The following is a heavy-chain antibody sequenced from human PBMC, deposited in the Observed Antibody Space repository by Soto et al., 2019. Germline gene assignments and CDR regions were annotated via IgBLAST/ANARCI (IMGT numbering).Heavy chain of an antibody. J-gene: IGHJ4*02. CDR3: ASQRAAAGSGLYDY. Sequence: QLQLQESGPGLVKPSETLSLTCTVSGGSISSSSYYWGWIRQPPGKGLEWIGSIYYSGSTYYNPSLTSRVTISVDTSKNQFSLKLSSVTAADTAVYYCASQRAAAGSGLYDYWGQGTLVTVSS. D-gene: IGHD6-13*01. CDR1: GGSISSSSYY. CDR2: IYYSGST. V-gene: IGHV4-39*01.